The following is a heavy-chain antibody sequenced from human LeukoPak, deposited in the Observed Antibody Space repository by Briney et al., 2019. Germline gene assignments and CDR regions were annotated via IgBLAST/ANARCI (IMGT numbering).Heavy chain of an antibody. D-gene: IGHD6-19*01. CDR3: ARVGGSGWPRGNLDY. Sequence: SETLSLTCTVSGGSISSSSYYWGWIRQPPGKGLEWIGSIYYSGSTHYNPSLQSRVFISLDTSKNQFSLKLSSVTAADTAVYYCARVGGSGWPRGNLDYWGQGTLVTVSS. CDR1: GGSISSSSYY. CDR2: IYYSGST. J-gene: IGHJ4*02. V-gene: IGHV4-39*07.